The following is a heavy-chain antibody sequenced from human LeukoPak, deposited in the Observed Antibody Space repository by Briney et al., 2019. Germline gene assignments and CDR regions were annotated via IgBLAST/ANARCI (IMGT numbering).Heavy chain of an antibody. V-gene: IGHV3-74*01. J-gene: IGHJ4*02. CDR2: INSDGSST. CDR1: GFTFSSYW. Sequence: GGSLRLSCAAPGFTFSSYWMHWVRQAPGKGLVWVSRINSDGSSTSYADSVKGRFTISRDNAKNTLYLQMNSLRAEDTAVYYCARGPWELPLDYWGQGTLVTVSS. CDR3: ARGPWELPLDY. D-gene: IGHD1-26*01.